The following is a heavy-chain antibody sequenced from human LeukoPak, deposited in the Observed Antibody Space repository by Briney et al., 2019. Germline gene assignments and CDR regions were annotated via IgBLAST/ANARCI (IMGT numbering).Heavy chain of an antibody. D-gene: IGHD5-24*01. V-gene: IGHV3-11*04. CDR3: ARDPTEMATAYFDY. Sequence: GGSLRLSCAASGFTFSDYYMSWIRQAPEKGLEWVSYISSSGSTIYYADSVKGRFTISRDNAKNSLYLQMNSLRAEDTAVYYCARDPTEMATAYFDYWGQGTLVTVSS. CDR1: GFTFSDYY. CDR2: ISSSGSTI. J-gene: IGHJ4*02.